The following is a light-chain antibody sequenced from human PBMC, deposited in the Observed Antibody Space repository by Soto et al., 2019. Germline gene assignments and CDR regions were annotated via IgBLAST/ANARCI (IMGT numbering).Light chain of an antibody. J-gene: IGKJ1*01. CDR3: QHYDGARWT. CDR2: DAS. CDR1: QSISSTY. Sequence: EIVLTQSPGTLSLSPGERATLSCRASQSISSTYLTWYHQKPGQAPRLLIYDASRRATGIPDRFSGSGSGTDFSHTISRREPEDFEVYYCQHYDGARWTLGLGTKVKTK. V-gene: IGKV3-20*01.